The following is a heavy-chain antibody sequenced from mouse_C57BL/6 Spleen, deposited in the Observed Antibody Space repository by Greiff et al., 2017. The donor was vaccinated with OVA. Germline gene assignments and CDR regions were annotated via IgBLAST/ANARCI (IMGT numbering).Heavy chain of an antibody. V-gene: IGHV5-17*01. Sequence: EVKLVESGGGLVKPGGSLKLSCAASGFTFSDYGMHWVRQAPEKGLEWVAYISSGSSTIYYADTVKGRFTISRDNAKNTRFLQMTSLRSEDTAMYYCARGGSVFAYWGQGTLVTVSA. CDR1: GFTFSDYG. CDR3: ARGGSVFAY. J-gene: IGHJ3*01. CDR2: ISSGSSTI.